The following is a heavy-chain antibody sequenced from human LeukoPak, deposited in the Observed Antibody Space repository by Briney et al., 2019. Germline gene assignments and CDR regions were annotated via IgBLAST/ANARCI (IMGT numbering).Heavy chain of an antibody. J-gene: IGHJ3*02. CDR3: AAKGATSGGAFDI. V-gene: IGHV4-59*01. CDR2: IYYSGST. CDR1: GGSISSYY. D-gene: IGHD1-26*01. Sequence: PSETLSLTCTVSGGSISSYYWSWIRQPPGKGLEWIGYIYYSGSTNYNPSLKSRVTISVDTSKNQFSLKLSSVTAADTAVYYCAAKGATSGGAFDIWGQGTMVTVSS.